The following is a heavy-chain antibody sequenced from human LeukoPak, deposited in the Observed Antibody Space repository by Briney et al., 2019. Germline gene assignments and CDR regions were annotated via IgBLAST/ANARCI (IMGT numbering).Heavy chain of an antibody. V-gene: IGHV3-21*04. CDR2: ISPDSNFI. Sequence: PGESLKISCAASGFIFSTSGMNWVRQAPGKGLEWVSSISPDSNFIFQADSVKGRFTISRDNAKNSVYLQMESLRAEDTAVYYCARHRSPLESFHHWGQGTLVTVSS. CDR3: ARHRSPLESFHH. CDR1: GFIFSTSG. D-gene: IGHD3-3*01. J-gene: IGHJ1*01.